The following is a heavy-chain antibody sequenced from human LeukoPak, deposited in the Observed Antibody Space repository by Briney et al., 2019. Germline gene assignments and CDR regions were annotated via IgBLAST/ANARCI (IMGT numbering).Heavy chain of an antibody. Sequence: ASVKVSCKASGYTFTGYYMHWVRQAPGQGLEWMGWINPNSGGTNYAQKFQGRVTMTRDTSISTAYMELSRLRSDDTAVYYCAMLPYYHGSGWPVVDYWGQGTLVTVSS. J-gene: IGHJ4*02. V-gene: IGHV1-2*02. CDR1: GYTFTGYY. CDR2: INPNSGGT. D-gene: IGHD3-10*01. CDR3: AMLPYYHGSGWPVVDY.